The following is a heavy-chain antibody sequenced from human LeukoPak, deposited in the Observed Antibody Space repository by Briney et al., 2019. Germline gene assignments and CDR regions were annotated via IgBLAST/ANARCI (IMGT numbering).Heavy chain of an antibody. D-gene: IGHD6-19*01. CDR1: GYTLTSFG. CDR3: ARAVGSGWSSYFDY. Sequence: VASVKVSCKASGYTLTSFGISWVRQAPGQGLEWMGWITTYNGNTKYAQKVQGRVTMTTDTSTSTAYMELRSLRSDDTAVYYCARAVGSGWSSYFDYWGQGTLVAVSS. J-gene: IGHJ4*02. V-gene: IGHV1-18*01. CDR2: ITTYNGNT.